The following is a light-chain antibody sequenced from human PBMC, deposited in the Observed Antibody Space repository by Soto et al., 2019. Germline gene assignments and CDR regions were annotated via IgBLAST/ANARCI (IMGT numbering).Light chain of an antibody. V-gene: IGLV2-23*02. CDR1: SSDVGSYNL. Sequence: QSALTQPASVSGSPGQSITISCTGTSSDVGSYNLVSWYQHHPGKAPKLMIYEVSKRPSGVSDRFSGSKSGNTASLTISGLQAEDEADYYCCSYAGSSNYVLFGGGTKVTVL. CDR3: CSYAGSSNYVL. CDR2: EVS. J-gene: IGLJ2*01.